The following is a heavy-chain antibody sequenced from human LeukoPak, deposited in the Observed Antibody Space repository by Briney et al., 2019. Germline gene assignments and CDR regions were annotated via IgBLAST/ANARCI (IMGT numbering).Heavy chain of an antibody. V-gene: IGHV4-59*11. Sequence: PSETLSLTCTVSGGSISSHYWSWIRQPPGKGLEWIGYVYYSGSTNYNPSLKSRVTISVDTSKNQISLKLTSVTAVDTAVYFCARESHVERDDYWGQGTRVTVSS. D-gene: IGHD1-1*01. CDR3: ARESHVERDDY. J-gene: IGHJ4*02. CDR2: VYYSGST. CDR1: GGSISSHY.